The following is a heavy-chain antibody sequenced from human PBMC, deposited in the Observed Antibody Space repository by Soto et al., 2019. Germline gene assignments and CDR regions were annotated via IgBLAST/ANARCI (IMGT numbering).Heavy chain of an antibody. J-gene: IGHJ6*02. V-gene: IGHV3-73*01. CDR3: TRPQYYDFWSGYYTDYYYGMDV. Sequence: GSLRLSCAASGFTFIGSAMHWVRQASGKGLEWVGRIRSKANSYATAYAASVKGRFTISRDDSKNTAYLQMNSLKTEDTAVYYCTRPQYYDFWSGYYTDYYYGMDVWGQGTTVTVSS. CDR2: IRSKANSYAT. D-gene: IGHD3-3*01. CDR1: GFTFIGSA.